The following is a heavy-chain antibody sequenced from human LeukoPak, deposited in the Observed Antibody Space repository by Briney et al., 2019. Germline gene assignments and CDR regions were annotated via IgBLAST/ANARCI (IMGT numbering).Heavy chain of an antibody. CDR1: GGSISSGGYY. CDR2: IYYSGST. J-gene: IGHJ4*02. Sequence: SETLSLTCTVSGGSISSGGYYWSWIRQHPGKGLEWIGYIYYSGSTYYNPSLKSRVTISVDTSKNQFSLKPSSVTAADTAVYYCASLLISSGDYWGQGTLVTVSS. D-gene: IGHD6-25*01. V-gene: IGHV4-31*03. CDR3: ASLLISSGDY.